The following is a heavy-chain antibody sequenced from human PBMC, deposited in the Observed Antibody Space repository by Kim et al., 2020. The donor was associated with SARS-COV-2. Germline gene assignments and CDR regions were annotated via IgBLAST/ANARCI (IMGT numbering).Heavy chain of an antibody. CDR2: ISSSGSTI. D-gene: IGHD3-9*01. CDR3: ARPHYYYILTGYTHYYFGS. CDR1: GFTFSDYY. Sequence: GGSLRLSCAASGFTFSDYYMSWIRQAPGKGLEWVSYISSSGSTIYYADSVKGRFTISRDNAKNSLYLQINSLRAEDTAVYYCARPHYYYILTGYTHYYFGSRGQGTLVAVSS. V-gene: IGHV3-11*01. J-gene: IGHJ4*02.